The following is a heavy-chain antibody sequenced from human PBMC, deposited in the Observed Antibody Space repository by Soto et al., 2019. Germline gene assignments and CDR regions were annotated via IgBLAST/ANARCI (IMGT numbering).Heavy chain of an antibody. CDR2: INAGGGNT. J-gene: IGHJ4*02. Sequence: PGGSRRLSCVTSRVTFNTFAMSWVRQAPVEGLEWVSAINAGGGNTHYADSVKGRFTISRDNSKNTLYLQMDSLRAEDTAVYYCAKHTYSDFWPGHYYYLDFWGQGTLVTVSS. CDR1: RVTFNTFA. D-gene: IGHD3-3*01. V-gene: IGHV3-23*01. CDR3: AKHTYSDFWPGHYYYLDF.